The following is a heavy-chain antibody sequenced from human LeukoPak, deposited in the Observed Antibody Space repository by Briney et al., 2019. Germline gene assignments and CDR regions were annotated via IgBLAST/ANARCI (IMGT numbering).Heavy chain of an antibody. J-gene: IGHJ4*02. CDR1: GYTFTGYY. Sequence: GASVKVSCKASGYTFTGYYMHWVRQAPGQGLEWMGWINPNSGGTNYAQKFQGRVTMTRDTSISTAYMELSRLRSDDTAVYYCARDDDLGYCSSTSCYEAGGVDYWGQGTLVTVSS. CDR2: INPNSGGT. D-gene: IGHD2-2*01. V-gene: IGHV1-2*02. CDR3: ARDDDLGYCSSTSCYEAGGVDY.